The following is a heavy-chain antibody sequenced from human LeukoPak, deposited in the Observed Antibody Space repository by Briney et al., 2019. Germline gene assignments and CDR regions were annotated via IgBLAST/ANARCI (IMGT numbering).Heavy chain of an antibody. D-gene: IGHD6-19*01. Sequence: GGSMRLSCAASGFTFSSYSMNWVRQAPGKGLEWVSSISSSSSYIYYADSVKGRFTISRDNAKNSLYLQMNSLRAEDTAVYYCAREIAVAGPYYFDYWGQGTLVTVSS. V-gene: IGHV3-21*01. J-gene: IGHJ4*02. CDR3: AREIAVAGPYYFDY. CDR1: GFTFSSYS. CDR2: ISSSSSYI.